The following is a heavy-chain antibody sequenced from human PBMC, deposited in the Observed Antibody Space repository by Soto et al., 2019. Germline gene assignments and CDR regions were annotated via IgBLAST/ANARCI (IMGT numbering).Heavy chain of an antibody. D-gene: IGHD3-22*01. J-gene: IGHJ5*02. CDR2: INHSGSN. CDR3: ARAFRYHITMIVVVRDGKRDNWFDP. CDR1: GGSFSGYY. Sequence: QVQLQQWGAGLLKPSETLSLTCAVYGGSFSGYYWSWIRQPPGKGLEWIGEINHSGSNNYNPSLKSRVTISVDTSKNQFSLKLSSVTAADTAVYYCARAFRYHITMIVVVRDGKRDNWFDPWGQGTLVTVSS. V-gene: IGHV4-34*01.